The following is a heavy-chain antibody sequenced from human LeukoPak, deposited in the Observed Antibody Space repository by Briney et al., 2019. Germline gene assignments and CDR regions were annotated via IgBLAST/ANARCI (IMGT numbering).Heavy chain of an antibody. V-gene: IGHV4-39*07. J-gene: IGHJ4*02. Sequence: SETLSLTCTVSGGSISSSNYYWGGIRQPPGKGREWIGSIYYSGSTYYNPSLGGRITISVDTSKDQFSLKLSSVTAVDTAVYYCARGPDVTTDSFDYWGQGTLVTVAS. CDR3: ARGPDVTTDSFDY. D-gene: IGHD4-17*01. CDR2: IYYSGST. CDR1: GGSISSSNYY.